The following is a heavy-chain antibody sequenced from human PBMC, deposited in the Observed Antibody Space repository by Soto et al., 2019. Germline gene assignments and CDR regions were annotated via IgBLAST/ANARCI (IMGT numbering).Heavy chain of an antibody. Sequence: QVQLVESGGGVVQPGGSLRLSCAASGFTFSSYGMHWVRQAPGKGLEWVAVISYDGSNKYYADSVKGRFTISRDNSKNTLYLQMNSLRAEDTAVYYCAKDGHCSSTSCYLVAVGQGVFYYWGQGTLVTVSS. D-gene: IGHD2-2*01. V-gene: IGHV3-30*18. CDR2: ISYDGSNK. CDR3: AKDGHCSSTSCYLVAVGQGVFYY. J-gene: IGHJ4*02. CDR1: GFTFSSYG.